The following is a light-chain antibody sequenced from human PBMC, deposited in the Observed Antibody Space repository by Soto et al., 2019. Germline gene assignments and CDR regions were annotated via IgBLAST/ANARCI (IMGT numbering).Light chain of an antibody. J-gene: IGKJ1*01. CDR2: QTS. CDR3: QQYGTSSRT. V-gene: IGKV3-20*01. CDR1: QYINTR. Sequence: EIVLTQSPATLSSFPGDRVTLSCRASQYINTRLAWYQHRPGQAPRLLIYQTSIRAAGIPDRFSGSGSGTDFTLTISRLEPEDFAVYYCQQYGTSSRTFGQGTKVDIK.